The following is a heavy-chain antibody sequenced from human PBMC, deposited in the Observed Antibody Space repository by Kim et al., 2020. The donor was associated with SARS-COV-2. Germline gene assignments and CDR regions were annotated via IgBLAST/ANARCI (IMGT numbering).Heavy chain of an antibody. V-gene: IGHV3-33*01. Sequence: GGSLRLSCAASGFTFSSYGMHWVRQAPGKGLEWVAVIWYDGSNKYYADSVKGRFTISRDNSKNTLYLQMNSLRAEDTAVYYCARGLSGIFGVVIDYWGQGTLVTVSS. CDR3: ARGLSGIFGVVIDY. CDR2: IWYDGSNK. D-gene: IGHD3-3*01. CDR1: GFTFSSYG. J-gene: IGHJ4*02.